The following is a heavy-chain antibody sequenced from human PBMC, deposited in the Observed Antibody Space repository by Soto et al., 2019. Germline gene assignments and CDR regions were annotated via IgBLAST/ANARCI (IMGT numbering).Heavy chain of an antibody. CDR2: TYYRSKWSN. J-gene: IGHJ4*03. CDR1: GDSVSINRAA. CDR3: VRDVDHSFDY. V-gene: IGHV6-1*01. Sequence: QPLSLTCAVSGDSVSINRAAWNWVRQSPSRGLEWLGRTYYRSKWSNDYALSVSSRITINPDTSKNQFYLQLNSVTPEDTDVYYCVRDVDHSFDYWGQWTLVTVSP.